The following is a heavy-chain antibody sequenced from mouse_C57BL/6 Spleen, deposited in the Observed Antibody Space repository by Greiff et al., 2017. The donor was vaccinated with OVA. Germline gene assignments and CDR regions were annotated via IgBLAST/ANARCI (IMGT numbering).Heavy chain of an antibody. CDR1: GYAFSSYW. V-gene: IGHV1-80*01. CDR2: IYPGDGDT. Sequence: VQLQQSGAELVKPGASVKISCKASGYAFSSYWMHWVKQRPGKGLEWIGKIYPGDGDTNYNGKFKGKATLTADKSSSTAYMQLSSLTSEDSAVYFCARNDCGVDYWGQGTTRTVSS. J-gene: IGHJ2*01. CDR3: ARNDCGVDY.